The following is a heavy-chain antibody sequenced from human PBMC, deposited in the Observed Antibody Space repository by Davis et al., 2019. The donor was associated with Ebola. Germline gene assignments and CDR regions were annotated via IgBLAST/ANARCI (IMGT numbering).Heavy chain of an antibody. D-gene: IGHD6-13*01. CDR1: GGTFSSYA. V-gene: IGHV1-69*04. J-gene: IGHJ4*02. CDR3: SAAGHVDY. Sequence: AASVKVSCKASGGTFSSYAISWVRQAPGQGLEWMGRIIPILGIANYAQKFQGRVTMTTDTSTSTAYMELRSLRSDDTAVYYCSAAGHVDYWGQGTLVTVSS. CDR2: IIPILGIA.